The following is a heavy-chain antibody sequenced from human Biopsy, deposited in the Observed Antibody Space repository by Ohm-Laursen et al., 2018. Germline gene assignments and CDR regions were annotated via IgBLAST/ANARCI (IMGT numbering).Heavy chain of an antibody. V-gene: IGHV4-34*08. CDR3: GNEVHGRDY. J-gene: IGHJ4*02. Sequence: SDTLSLTCEVYGKTFSDYYWSWIRQPPGKGLEWIGQINQSGRTNYNTSLKSRVNISADKSNNQFSLKLTSVTSAETAVYFCGNEVHGRDYWGLGALVTVSS. D-gene: IGHD2-15*01. CDR2: INQSGRT. CDR1: GKTFSDYY.